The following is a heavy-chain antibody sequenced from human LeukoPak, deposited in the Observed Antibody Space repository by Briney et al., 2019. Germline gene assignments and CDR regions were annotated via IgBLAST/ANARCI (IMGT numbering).Heavy chain of an antibody. V-gene: IGHV4-31*03. J-gene: IGHJ4*02. Sequence: SPSETLSLTCTVSGGSISSGGYYWSWICQHPGKGLEWIGYIYYSGSTYYNPSLKSRVTISVDTSKNQFSLKLSSVTAADTAVYYCARLVEGGAPYYYDSSGYYYIDYWGQGTLVTVSS. CDR1: GGSISSGGYY. CDR3: ARLVEGGAPYYYDSSGYYYIDY. D-gene: IGHD3-22*01. CDR2: IYYSGST.